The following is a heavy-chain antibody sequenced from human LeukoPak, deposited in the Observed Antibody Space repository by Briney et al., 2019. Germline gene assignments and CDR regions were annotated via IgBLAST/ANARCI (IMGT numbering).Heavy chain of an antibody. D-gene: IGHD3-22*01. CDR3: AKKGVDSSGNPDYFDY. J-gene: IGHJ4*02. Sequence: GGSLRLSCAASGFTFSSYAMSWVRQAPGKGLEWVSAISGSGGSTYYADSVKGRFTISRDNSKNTLYLKMNSLRAEDTAVYYCAKKGVDSSGNPDYFDYWGQGTLVTVSS. CDR1: GFTFSSYA. V-gene: IGHV3-23*01. CDR2: ISGSGGST.